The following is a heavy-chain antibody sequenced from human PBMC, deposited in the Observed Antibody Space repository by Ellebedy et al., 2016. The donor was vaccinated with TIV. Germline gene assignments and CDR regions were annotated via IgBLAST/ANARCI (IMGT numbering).Heavy chain of an antibody. CDR1: GDSVSSGSYC. Sequence: SETLSLTCTVSGDSVSSGSYCWSWIRQPPGKGLEWIGYSYYSGSSDYSPSLKSRVTISVNTSKNQFSLKLTSVIAPATAVYYCARGVTTIGSWGQGTLVTVSS. V-gene: IGHV4-61*01. CDR2: SYYSGSS. CDR3: ARGVTTIGS. J-gene: IGHJ4*02. D-gene: IGHD4-17*01.